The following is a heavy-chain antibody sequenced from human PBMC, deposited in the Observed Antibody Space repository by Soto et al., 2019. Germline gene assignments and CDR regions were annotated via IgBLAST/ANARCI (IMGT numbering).Heavy chain of an antibody. CDR1: GYVFTGWG. D-gene: IGHD3-10*01. V-gene: IGHV1-18*01. CDR3: ARDRAGLLEF. CDR2: VSAYDGAT. J-gene: IGHJ4*02. Sequence: QVQLVQSATEVVKPGASVRVSCKASGYVFTGWGISWVRQVPGQGLEWVGWVSAYDGATRSSEKLPGXXXVXXDKSTSTVYMDLTNLRSDDAAVYYCARDRAGLLEFWGQGTLVTVSS.